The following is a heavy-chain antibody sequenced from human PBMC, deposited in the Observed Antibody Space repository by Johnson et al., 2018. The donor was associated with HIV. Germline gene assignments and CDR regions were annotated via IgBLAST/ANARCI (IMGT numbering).Heavy chain of an antibody. CDR3: GRDINYSNYVTDAFDI. V-gene: IGHV3-30-3*01. Sequence: VQLVESGGGVVQPGRSLRLSCAASGFTFSSYAMHWVRQAPGKGLEWVAVISYDGSNKYYADSVKGRFTISRDSSKNTRYLQMNSLRAEDTAVYYCGRDINYSNYVTDAFDIWGQGTVVTVSS. CDR1: GFTFSSYA. CDR2: ISYDGSNK. J-gene: IGHJ3*02. D-gene: IGHD4-11*01.